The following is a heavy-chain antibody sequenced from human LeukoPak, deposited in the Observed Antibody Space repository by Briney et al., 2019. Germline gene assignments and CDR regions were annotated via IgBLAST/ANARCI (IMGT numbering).Heavy chain of an antibody. CDR1: GYTFISYY. Sequence: ASVKVSCKASGYTFISYYMHWVRQAPGQGLEWMGIINLRGGLTSYAQNFQGRVGMTGDTSTSTVYMELSSLRSEDTAVYYCARDLGLCSGGSCYSFDPWGQGTLVTVSS. CDR2: INLRGGLT. V-gene: IGHV1-46*01. J-gene: IGHJ5*02. CDR3: ARDLGLCSGGSCYSFDP. D-gene: IGHD2-15*01.